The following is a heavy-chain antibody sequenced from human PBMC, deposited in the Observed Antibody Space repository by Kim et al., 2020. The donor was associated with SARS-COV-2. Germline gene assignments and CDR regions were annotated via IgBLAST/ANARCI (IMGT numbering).Heavy chain of an antibody. CDR1: GFTFNYYG. CDR3: ARAGGGHTYGQFDY. CDR2: IWYDGSHK. V-gene: IGHV3-33*01. D-gene: IGHD5-18*01. Sequence: GGSLRLSCAVSGFTFNYYGMHWVRQAPGKGLEWVAVIWYDGSHKYYVDSVKGRFTISRDDSKNTLYLQMNSLRPEDTAVYYCARAGGGHTYGQFDYWGQGALVTVSS. J-gene: IGHJ4*02.